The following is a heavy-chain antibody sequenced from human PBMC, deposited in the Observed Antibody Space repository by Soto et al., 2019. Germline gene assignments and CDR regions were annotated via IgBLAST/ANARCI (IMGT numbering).Heavy chain of an antibody. V-gene: IGHV1-18*01. CDR1: GYTFTSYG. CDR2: ISAYNGNT. Sequence: ASVKVSCKASGYTFTSYGISWVRQAPGQGLEWMGWISAYNGNTNYAQKLQGRVTMTTDTSTSTAYMELRSLGSDDTAVYYCARDHLYGSTWYLNDWGQGTLVTVSS. CDR3: ARDHLYGSTWYLND. J-gene: IGHJ4*02. D-gene: IGHD6-13*01.